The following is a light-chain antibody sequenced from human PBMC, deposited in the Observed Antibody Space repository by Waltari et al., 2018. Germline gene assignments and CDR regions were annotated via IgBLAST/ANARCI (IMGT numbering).Light chain of an antibody. J-gene: IGLJ2*01. Sequence: QSALTQPPSASGSPGQSVTISCPGTGSDIGGYNSVSWYQQHPGKAPKLMIYEVTKRPSGVPDRFSGSKSGNTASLTVSGLQAEDEAYYYCSSYADNKGVFGGGTKLTVL. CDR2: EVT. CDR1: GSDIGGYNS. V-gene: IGLV2-8*01. CDR3: SSYADNKGV.